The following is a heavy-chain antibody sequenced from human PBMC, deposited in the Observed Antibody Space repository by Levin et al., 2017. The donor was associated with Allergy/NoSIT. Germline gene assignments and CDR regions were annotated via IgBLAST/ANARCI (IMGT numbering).Heavy chain of an antibody. CDR3: ARDRIRGHQDLDY. V-gene: IGHV3-30*04. Sequence: GGSLRLSCAASGFTFSSYAMHWVRQAPGKGLEWVAVISYDGSNKYYADSVKGRFTISRDNSKNTLYLQMNSLRAEDTAVYYCARDRIRGHQDLDYWGQGTLVTVSS. D-gene: IGHD2-15*01. J-gene: IGHJ4*02. CDR1: GFTFSSYA. CDR2: ISYDGSNK.